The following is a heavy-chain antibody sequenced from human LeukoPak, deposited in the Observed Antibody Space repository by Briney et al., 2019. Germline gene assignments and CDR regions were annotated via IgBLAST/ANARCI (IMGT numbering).Heavy chain of an antibody. J-gene: IGHJ4*02. Sequence: SETLSLTCTVSGGSISSYYWSWIRQPPGKGLEWIGYIFYGGSTNYNPSLRSRVTMSVDTSQNQFSLKLSSVTAADTAVYYCARAVSLVRGVIVYSFDYWGQGTLVTVSS. CDR1: GGSISSYY. D-gene: IGHD3-10*01. CDR2: IFYGGST. CDR3: ARAVSLVRGVIVYSFDY. V-gene: IGHV4-59*01.